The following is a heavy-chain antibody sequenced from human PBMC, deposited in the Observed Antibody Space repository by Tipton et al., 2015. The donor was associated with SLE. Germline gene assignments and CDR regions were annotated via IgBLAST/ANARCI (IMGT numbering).Heavy chain of an antibody. D-gene: IGHD6-19*01. Sequence: TLSLTCTVSGGSIRSYYWSWIRQPPGQGLEWIGYVYYSEIASYNPSLKSRVTISLDTSKNQFSLKLSSVTAADTAVYYCARSEYSSGLIDYWGQGILVTVSS. CDR1: GGSIRSYY. J-gene: IGHJ4*02. V-gene: IGHV4-59*01. CDR2: VYYSEIA. CDR3: ARSEYSSGLIDY.